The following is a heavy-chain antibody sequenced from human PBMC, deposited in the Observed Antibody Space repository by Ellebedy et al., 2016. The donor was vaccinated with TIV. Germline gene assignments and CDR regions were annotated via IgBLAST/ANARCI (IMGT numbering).Heavy chain of an antibody. D-gene: IGHD6-13*01. CDR3: ARATIAAAGTLFDY. V-gene: IGHV4-61*08. CDR1: GGSISSGDYS. Sequence: SQTLSLTCAVSGGSISSGDYSWSWIRQPPGKGLEWIGYIYYSGSTNYNPSLKSRVTISVDTSKNQFSLKLSSVTAADTAVYYCARATIAAAGTLFDYWGQGTLVTVSS. J-gene: IGHJ4*02. CDR2: IYYSGST.